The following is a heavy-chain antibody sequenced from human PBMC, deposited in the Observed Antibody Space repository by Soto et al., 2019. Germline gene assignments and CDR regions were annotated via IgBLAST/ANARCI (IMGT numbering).Heavy chain of an antibody. CDR3: AGMDTSMVKTPGY. J-gene: IGHJ4*02. CDR1: GFTFRTYW. D-gene: IGHD5-18*01. V-gene: IGHV3-7*01. CDR2: IKKDGSEE. Sequence: EVQLVESGGDLVQPGGSLRLSCATSGFTFRTYWMSWVRQAPGKGLEWVACIKKDGSEEYYVDSVRGRFTISRDNAKNSLYLQMNRLRAEDTAVYYCAGMDTSMVKTPGYWGQGTLVTVSS.